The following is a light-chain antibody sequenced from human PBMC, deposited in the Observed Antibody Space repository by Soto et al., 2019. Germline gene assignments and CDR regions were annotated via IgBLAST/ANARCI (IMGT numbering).Light chain of an antibody. V-gene: IGLV1-40*01. CDR2: GNN. CDR1: SSSIGAGDD. Sequence: QYVLTQPPSVSGAPGQRVTSSCTGCSSSIGAGDDGHWYHQLPGAAPKLLVSGNNNRPSGVPDRCSASKSGTSASLAITGLQTEDEAQYYCQSYDSRLTAYVFGTGTKLTVL. J-gene: IGLJ1*01. CDR3: QSYDSRLTAYV.